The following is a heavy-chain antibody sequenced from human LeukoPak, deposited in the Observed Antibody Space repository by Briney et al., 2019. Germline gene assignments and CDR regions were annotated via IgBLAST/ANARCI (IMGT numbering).Heavy chain of an antibody. D-gene: IGHD2-2*02. J-gene: IGHJ4*02. CDR2: ISYDGSNK. V-gene: IGHV3-30-3*01. CDR3: ARGMYCSSSTSCYIGPGY. Sequence: GGSLRLSCAASGFTFSSYAMHWVRQAPGKGLEWVAVISYDGSNKYYADSVKGRFTISRDNSKSTLYLQMNSLRAEDTAVYYCARGMYCSSSTSCYIGPGYWGQGTLVTVSS. CDR1: GFTFSSYA.